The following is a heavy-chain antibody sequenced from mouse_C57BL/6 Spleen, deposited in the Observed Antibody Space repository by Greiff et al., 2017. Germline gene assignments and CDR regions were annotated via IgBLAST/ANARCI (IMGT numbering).Heavy chain of an antibody. CDR2: IDPETGGT. CDR1: GYTFTDYE. V-gene: IGHV1-15*01. Sequence: QVQLQQSGAELVRPGASVTLSCKASGYTFTDYEMHWVKQTPVHGLEWIGAIDPETGGTAYNEKFKGKAILTADKSSSTAYMELRSLTSEDSAVYYCTRDCYGTWFAYWGQGTLVTVSA. J-gene: IGHJ3*01. CDR3: TRDCYGTWFAY. D-gene: IGHD1-1*01.